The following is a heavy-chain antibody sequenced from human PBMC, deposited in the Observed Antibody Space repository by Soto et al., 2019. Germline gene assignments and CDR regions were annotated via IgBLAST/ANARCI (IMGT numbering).Heavy chain of an antibody. D-gene: IGHD2-15*01. Sequence: EVQLVESGGGLVQPGGSLRLSCAASGFTVSSKYMSWVRQAPGKGLEWVSLIQSDGSTYYAGSVKGRFTISRDKSENTVVLQKNGLRVKDRVEYDCTGEDDHCSGGRCYGRPMDVWGKGTTVTVSA. J-gene: IGHJ6*04. CDR2: IQSDGST. CDR3: TGEDDHCSGGRCYGRPMDV. V-gene: IGHV3-66*01. CDR1: GFTVSSKY.